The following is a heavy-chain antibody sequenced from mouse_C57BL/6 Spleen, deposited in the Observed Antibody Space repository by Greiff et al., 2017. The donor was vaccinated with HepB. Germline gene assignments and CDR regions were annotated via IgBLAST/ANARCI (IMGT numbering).Heavy chain of an antibody. V-gene: IGHV1-69*01. CDR3: ASHLRYRSY. D-gene: IGHD1-1*01. Sequence: QVQLQQPGAELVMPGASVKLSCKASGYTFTSYWMHWVKQRPGQGLEWIGEIDPSDSYTNYNQKFKGKSTLTVDKSSSTAYMQLSSLTSEDSAVYYCASHLRYRSYWGQGTTLTVSS. J-gene: IGHJ2*01. CDR2: IDPSDSYT. CDR1: GYTFTSYW.